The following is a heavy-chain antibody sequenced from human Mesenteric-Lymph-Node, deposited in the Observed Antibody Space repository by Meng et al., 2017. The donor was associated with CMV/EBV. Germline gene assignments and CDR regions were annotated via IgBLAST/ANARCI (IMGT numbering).Heavy chain of an antibody. D-gene: IGHD3-10*01. V-gene: IGHV1-18*04. J-gene: IGHJ5*02. CDR2: ISAYNGNR. CDR3: ARTGGLFYKVAYDWFDP. Sequence: ASVKVSCKASGYTFTGYYMHWVRQAPGQGLEWMGWISAYNGNRNYAQSLQGRVTMTTDTSTSTAYMELNSLGSDDTAVYYCARTGGLFYKVAYDWFDPWGQGTLVTVSS. CDR1: GYTFTGYY.